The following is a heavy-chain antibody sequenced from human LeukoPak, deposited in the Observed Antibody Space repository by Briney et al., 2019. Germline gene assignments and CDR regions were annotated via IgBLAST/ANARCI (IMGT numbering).Heavy chain of an antibody. V-gene: IGHV1-46*01. CDR3: ARGSYYGSGSYYTTIDY. CDR2: INPSGGST. D-gene: IGHD3-10*01. CDR1: GYTFTSYY. Sequence: ASVKVSCKASGYTFTSYYMHWVRQPPGQGLEWMGIINPSGGSTSYAQKFQGRVTMTRDTSTSTVYMELSSLRSEDTAVYYSARGSYYGSGSYYTTIDYLGQGTLVTVSS. J-gene: IGHJ4*02.